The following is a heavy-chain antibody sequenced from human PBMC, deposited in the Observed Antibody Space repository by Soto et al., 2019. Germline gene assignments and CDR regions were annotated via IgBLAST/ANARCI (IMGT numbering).Heavy chain of an antibody. CDR3: GRGGSDSPMAPGY. V-gene: IGHV3-74*01. D-gene: IGHD5-18*01. CDR2: INPDGSAT. CDR1: GFTFSSYW. Sequence: GGSLRLSCAASGFTFSSYWMHWVRQAPGKGLVWVSRINPDGSATNYADSVKGRFTISRDNAKNTLYLQMNSLRAEDTAVFYCGRGGSDSPMAPGYWGQGTLVTVS. J-gene: IGHJ4*02.